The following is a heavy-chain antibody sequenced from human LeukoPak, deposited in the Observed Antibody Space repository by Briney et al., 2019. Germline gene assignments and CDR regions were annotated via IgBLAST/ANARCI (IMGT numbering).Heavy chain of an antibody. D-gene: IGHD2-2*01. CDR3: AKGGYCSSTSCYGAFDI. CDR2: ISGSGGST. CDR1: GFTFNSYS. Sequence: GGSLRLSCAASGFTFNSYSMSWVRQAPGKGREWVSAISGSGGSTYYADSVKGRFTISRDNSKNTLYLQMTSLRAEDTAVYYCAKGGYCSSTSCYGAFDIWGQGTMVTVSS. J-gene: IGHJ3*02. V-gene: IGHV3-23*01.